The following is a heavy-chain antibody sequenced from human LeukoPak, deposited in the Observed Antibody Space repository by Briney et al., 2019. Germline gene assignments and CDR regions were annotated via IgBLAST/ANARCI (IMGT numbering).Heavy chain of an antibody. J-gene: IGHJ4*02. D-gene: IGHD3-16*01. Sequence: VGSLRLSCAASGITFSSYGMGWVRQAPGKGLEWVSSIGGSGGSTYYADSMKGRFTISRDNSKHMLYLQMNSLRAENTAVYYCASFLLGGFLWYWGQGTLVTVSS. CDR1: GITFSSYG. V-gene: IGHV3-23*01. CDR2: IGGSGGST. CDR3: ASFLLGGFLWY.